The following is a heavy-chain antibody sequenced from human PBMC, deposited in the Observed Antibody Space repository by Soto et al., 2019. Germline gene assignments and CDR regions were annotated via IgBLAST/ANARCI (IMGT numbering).Heavy chain of an antibody. V-gene: IGHV3-74*01. CDR2: INSDGSST. Sequence: GGSLRLSCAASGFTFSSHWMHWVRQAPGKGLVWVSRINSDGSSTSYADSVKGRFTISRDNAKNTLYLQMNSLRAEDTAVYYCAKDMTIFGVVTTEPFWFDPWGQGTLVTVSS. CDR1: GFTFSSHW. J-gene: IGHJ5*02. D-gene: IGHD3-3*01. CDR3: AKDMTIFGVVTTEPFWFDP.